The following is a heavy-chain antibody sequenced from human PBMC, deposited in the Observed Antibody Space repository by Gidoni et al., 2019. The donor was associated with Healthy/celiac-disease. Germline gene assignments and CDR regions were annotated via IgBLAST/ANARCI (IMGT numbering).Heavy chain of an antibody. J-gene: IGHJ4*02. V-gene: IGHV1-69*02. Sequence: QVQLVQSGAEVTKPGSSVKVSCKASGGTFSSYTISWVRQAPGQGLEWMGRIIPIPGIANYAQKFQGRVTITADKSTSTAYMELSSLGSEDTAVYYCAITMVRGVMEVVGWGQGTLVTVSS. D-gene: IGHD3-10*01. CDR3: AITMVRGVMEVVG. CDR1: GGTFSSYT. CDR2: IIPIPGIA.